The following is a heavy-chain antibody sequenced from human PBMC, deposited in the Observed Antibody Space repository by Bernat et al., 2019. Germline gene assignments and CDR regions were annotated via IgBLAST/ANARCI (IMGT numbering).Heavy chain of an antibody. CDR1: STYG. D-gene: IGHD6-19*01. CDR2: ISFDGSKK. J-gene: IGHJ1*01. CDR3: ARYSGSNYFQH. V-gene: IGHV3-33*05. Sequence: STYGMYWVRQAPGKGLEWVALISFDGSKKYYADSVKGRFTISRDNAKNSLYLQMNSLRAEDTAVYYCARYSGSNYFQHWGQGTLVTVSS.